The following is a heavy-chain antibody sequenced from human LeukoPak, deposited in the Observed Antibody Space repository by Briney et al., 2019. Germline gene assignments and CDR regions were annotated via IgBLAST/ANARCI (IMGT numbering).Heavy chain of an antibody. CDR2: ISYDGSNK. V-gene: IGHV3-30*01. Sequence: GGSLRLSCAASGFTFGSYAMHWVRQAPGKGLEWVAVISYDGSNKYYADSVKGRFTISRDNSKNTLYLQMNSLRAEDTAVYYCARGQGDNYYPHPGFDYWGQGTLVTVSS. CDR1: GFTFGSYA. D-gene: IGHD3-10*01. J-gene: IGHJ4*02. CDR3: ARGQGDNYYPHPGFDY.